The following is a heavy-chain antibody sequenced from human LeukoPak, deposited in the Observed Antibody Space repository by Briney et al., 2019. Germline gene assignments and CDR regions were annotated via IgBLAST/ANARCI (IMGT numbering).Heavy chain of an antibody. V-gene: IGHV3-48*04. CDR3: ARAQFTYYYDSSGYY. CDR1: GFTFSSYS. J-gene: IGHJ4*02. CDR2: ISSSSSTI. Sequence: GGSLRLSCAASGFTFSSYSMNWVRQAPGKGLEWVSYISSSSSTIYYADSVKGRFTISRDNAKNSLYLQMNSLRAEDTAVYYCARAQFTYYYDSSGYYWGQGTLVTVSS. D-gene: IGHD3-22*01.